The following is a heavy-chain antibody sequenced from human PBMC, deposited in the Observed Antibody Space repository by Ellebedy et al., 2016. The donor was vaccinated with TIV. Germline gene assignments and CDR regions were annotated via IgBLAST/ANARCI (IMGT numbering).Heavy chain of an antibody. Sequence: SETLSLTCAISGDSLSINSGGRNWIRQSPERGLEWLGRTYYSSKWYSDYAVSVKSRAAINPDTSKNQFSLQLNSVTPEDTAVYYCARGWLRGYFDIWGQGTTVIVSS. V-gene: IGHV6-1*01. CDR3: ARGWLRGYFDI. CDR1: GDSLSINSGG. CDR2: TYYSSKWYS. D-gene: IGHD6-19*01. J-gene: IGHJ3*02.